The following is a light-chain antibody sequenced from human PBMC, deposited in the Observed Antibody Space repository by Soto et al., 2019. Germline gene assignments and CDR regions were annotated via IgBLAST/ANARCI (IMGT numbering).Light chain of an antibody. CDR1: QSLLYSNGYNY. Sequence: DIVMTQSPLSLPVTPGEPAPISCRSSQSLLYSNGYNYLDWYLQKPGQSPQLLIYLGSSRASGVPDRFSGSGSGTDFTLKISRVEAEDVGVYYCMQTLQTRAFGQGTKVEIK. V-gene: IGKV2-28*01. CDR3: MQTLQTRA. CDR2: LGS. J-gene: IGKJ1*01.